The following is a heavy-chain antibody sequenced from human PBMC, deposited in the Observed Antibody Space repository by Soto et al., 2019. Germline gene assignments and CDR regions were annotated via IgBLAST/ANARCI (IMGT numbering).Heavy chain of an antibody. CDR1: GGTFSSYA. CDR3: ARDENDYVWGSYRPNLDY. J-gene: IGHJ4*02. V-gene: IGHV1-69*13. Sequence: SVKVSCKASGGTFSSYAISWVRQAPGQGLEWMGGIIPIFGTANYAQKFQGRVTITADESTSTAYMELSSLRSEDTAVYYCARDENDYVWGSYRPNLDYWGQGTLVTVSS. D-gene: IGHD3-16*02. CDR2: IIPIFGTA.